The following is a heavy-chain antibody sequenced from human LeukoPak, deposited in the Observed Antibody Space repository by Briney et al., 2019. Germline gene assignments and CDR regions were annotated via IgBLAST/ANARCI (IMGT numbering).Heavy chain of an antibody. D-gene: IGHD6-19*01. CDR3: ARHPIAVAALHGMDV. CDR1: GGTFSSYA. Sequence: SVKVSCKASGGTFSSYAISWVRQAPGQGLEWMGRIIPILGIANYAQKFQGRVTITADKSTSTAYMELSSLRSEDTAVYYCARHPIAVAALHGMDVWGQGTTVTVSS. CDR2: IIPILGIA. V-gene: IGHV1-69*04. J-gene: IGHJ6*02.